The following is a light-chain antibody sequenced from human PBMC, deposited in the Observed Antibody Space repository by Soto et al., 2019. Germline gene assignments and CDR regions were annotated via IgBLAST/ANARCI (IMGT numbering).Light chain of an antibody. J-gene: IGKJ4*01. Sequence: IVMTQSPAPLSVSPGERATLSCRASQSISNNLAWYQQKPGQAPRLLLYGASTRATGIPARFSGGGSGTEFSLTSSSLQCEDFAVYDCQQYNSWLTFGGGTKVEIK. CDR3: QQYNSWLT. V-gene: IGKV3-15*01. CDR2: GAS. CDR1: QSISNN.